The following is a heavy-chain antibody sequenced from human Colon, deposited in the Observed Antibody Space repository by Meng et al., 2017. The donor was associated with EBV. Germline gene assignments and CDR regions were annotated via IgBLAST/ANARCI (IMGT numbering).Heavy chain of an antibody. D-gene: IGHD3-10*01. Sequence: QVRLQPLVQVLVKPSEPLSPTCTLSVGSIGTGTNFGSGRRQRPGKGLEWIGYIHHSGSTKYNPSLESRLTITADTSKNQVSLRLNSVTAADTAVSYCAGVQCLPTQGLLYVPWGQGTLVTVSS. CDR1: VGSIGTGTNF. J-gene: IGHJ5*02. CDR2: IHHSGST. V-gene: IGHV4-61*01. CDR3: AGVQCLPTQGLLYVP.